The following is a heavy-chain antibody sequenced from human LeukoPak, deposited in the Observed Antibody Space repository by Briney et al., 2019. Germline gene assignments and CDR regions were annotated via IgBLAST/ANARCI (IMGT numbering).Heavy chain of an antibody. CDR3: ARSLYGSGSYEPDY. V-gene: IGHV4-30-2*01. Sequence: SETLSLTCTVSGGSISSGGYYWSWIRQPPGKGLEWIGYIYHSGSTYYNPSLKSRVTISVDRSKNQFSLKLSSVTAADTAVYYCARSLYGSGSYEPDYWGQGTLVTVSS. CDR2: IYHSGST. CDR1: GGSISSGGYY. J-gene: IGHJ4*02. D-gene: IGHD3-10*01.